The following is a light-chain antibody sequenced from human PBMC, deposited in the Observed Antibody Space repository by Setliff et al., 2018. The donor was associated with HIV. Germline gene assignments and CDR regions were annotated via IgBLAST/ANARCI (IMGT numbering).Light chain of an antibody. V-gene: IGLV2-11*01. CDR1: SGDVGRNNY. Sequence: QSALAQPRSVSGSPGQSVTISCTGSSGDVGRNNYVSWYQQHPAKVPKLIINYVSKRPSGVPDRFSGSKSGNTASLTISGLQTEDEADYYCCSYAGSFYVFGSGTKVTV. CDR3: CSYAGSFYV. J-gene: IGLJ1*01. CDR2: YVS.